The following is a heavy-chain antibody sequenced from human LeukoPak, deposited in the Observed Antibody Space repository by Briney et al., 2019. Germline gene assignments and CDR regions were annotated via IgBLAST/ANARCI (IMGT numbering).Heavy chain of an antibody. V-gene: IGHV3-74*01. CDR2: INSDGSST. Sequence: GGSLRLSCAASGFTFSSYWMHWVRQAPGKGLVWVSRINSDGSSTSYADSVKGRFTISRDNAKNSLYLQMNSLRAEDTAVYYCARDGIAAAGTINWFDPWGQGTLVTVSS. D-gene: IGHD6-13*01. CDR3: ARDGIAAAGTINWFDP. CDR1: GFTFSSYW. J-gene: IGHJ5*02.